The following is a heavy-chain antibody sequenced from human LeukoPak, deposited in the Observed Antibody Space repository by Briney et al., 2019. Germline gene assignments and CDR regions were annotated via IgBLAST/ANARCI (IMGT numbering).Heavy chain of an antibody. V-gene: IGHV3-30*02. D-gene: IGHD1/OR15-1a*01. J-gene: IGHJ3*02. CDR1: GFTFGSYG. CDR2: IWYDGSNK. Sequence: GGSLRLSCAASGFTFGSYGMHWVRQAPGKGLEWVAVIWYDGSNKYYADSVKGRFTISRDNSKDTLYLQMSSLTAEDTAVYCVKDRSLRTSRLNDAFDIRGQGTMVTVSS. CDR3: KDRSLRTSRLNDAFDI.